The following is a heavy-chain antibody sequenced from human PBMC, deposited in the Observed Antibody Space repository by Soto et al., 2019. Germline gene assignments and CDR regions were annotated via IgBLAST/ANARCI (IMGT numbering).Heavy chain of an antibody. J-gene: IGHJ6*03. Sequence: EVQLVDSGGGLVQPGRSLRLSCAASGFTFDDYAMHWVRQAPGKGLEWVSGISWNSGSIGYADSVKGRFTISRDNAKNSLYLQMNSLRAEDTALYYCARGGSGRDYYYYYMDVWGKGTTVTVSS. CDR3: ARGGSGRDYYYYYMDV. CDR1: GFTFDDYA. CDR2: ISWNSGSI. D-gene: IGHD3-10*01. V-gene: IGHV3-9*01.